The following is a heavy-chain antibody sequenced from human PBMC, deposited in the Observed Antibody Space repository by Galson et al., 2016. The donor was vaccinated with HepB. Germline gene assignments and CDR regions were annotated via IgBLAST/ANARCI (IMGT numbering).Heavy chain of an antibody. CDR2: ISGSGDDT. Sequence: SLRLSCAASGLTFSSYAMSWVRQAPVKGLEWVSAISGSGDDTYYADSVKGRVTTSRDNSKNTLYLQMNSLRFEDTAVYYCAKEPRYDSWSFGFDPWGQGTLVTVSS. CDR3: AKEPRYDSWSFGFDP. CDR1: GLTFSSYA. J-gene: IGHJ5*02. D-gene: IGHD3/OR15-3a*01. V-gene: IGHV3-23*01.